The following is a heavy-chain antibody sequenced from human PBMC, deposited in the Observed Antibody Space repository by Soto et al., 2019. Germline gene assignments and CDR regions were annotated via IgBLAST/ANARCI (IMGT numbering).Heavy chain of an antibody. CDR2: IIPVFGKA. D-gene: IGHD4-4*01. Sequence: ASVKVSCKAPGGTFSTFAFHWVRQAPGQGLESMGEIIPVFGKANYAEKFQGRVTFSADRSTTTVFMEVHRLSPADPAISLCVRGSSNLTNYLQSWGTGTVVTVSS. J-gene: IGHJ1*01. CDR1: GGTFSTFA. V-gene: IGHV1-69*06. CDR3: VRGSSNLTNYLQS.